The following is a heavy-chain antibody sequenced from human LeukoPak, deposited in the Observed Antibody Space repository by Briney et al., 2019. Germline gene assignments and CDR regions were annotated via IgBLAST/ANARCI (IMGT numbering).Heavy chain of an antibody. CDR1: GGSFSGYH. CDR2: INDRGHT. CDR3: ARGNSPFDY. Sequence: SETLSLTCAVHGGSFSGYHWNWIRQSPGKGLEWIGEINDRGHTNYNPSLKSRVTISVDTSQNQFSLKLNSVTAEDTAVYYCARGNSPFDYWGQGTLVTVSS. D-gene: IGHD2-21*01. V-gene: IGHV4-34*01. J-gene: IGHJ4*02.